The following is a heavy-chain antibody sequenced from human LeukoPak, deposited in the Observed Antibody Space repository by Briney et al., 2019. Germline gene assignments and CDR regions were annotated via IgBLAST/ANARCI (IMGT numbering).Heavy chain of an antibody. D-gene: IGHD2-2*02. CDR1: GGTFSSYA. CDR3: AREGYCSSTSCYTSVYYYSGMDV. CDR2: IIPIFGTA. V-gene: IGHV1-69*05. Sequence: SVKVSCKASGGTFSSYAISWVRQAPGQGLEWMGGIIPIFGTANYAQKLQGRVTMTTDTSTSTAYMELRSLRSDDTAVYYCAREGYCSSTSCYTSVYYYSGMDVWGQGTTVTVSS. J-gene: IGHJ6*02.